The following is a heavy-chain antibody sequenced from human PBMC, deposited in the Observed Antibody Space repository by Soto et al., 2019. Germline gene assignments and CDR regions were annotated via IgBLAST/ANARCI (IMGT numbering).Heavy chain of an antibody. D-gene: IGHD3-3*01. CDR3: AKDSITIFGGVKKWSWFDP. V-gene: IGHV3-9*01. CDR2: ISWNSGSI. Sequence: PGGSLRLSCAASGFTFDDYAMHWVRQAPGKGLEWVSGISWNSGSIGYADSVKGRFTISRDNAKNSLYLQMNSLRAEDTALYYYAKDSITIFGGVKKWSWFDPWGQGTLVTVSS. J-gene: IGHJ5*02. CDR1: GFTFDDYA.